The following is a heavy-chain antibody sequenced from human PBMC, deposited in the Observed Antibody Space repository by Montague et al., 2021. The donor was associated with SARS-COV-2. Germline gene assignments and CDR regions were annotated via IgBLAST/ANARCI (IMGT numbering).Heavy chain of an antibody. CDR1: GGSISSGSYY. CDR3: AREPFSPLYYYYYGMDV. CDR2: IYTSGST. D-gene: IGHD3-3*02. Sequence: TRSLTCTVSGGSISSGSYYWSWIRQPAGKGLEWIGRIYTSGSTNYNPSLKSRVTISVDTSKNQFSLKLSSVTAADTAVYYCAREPFSPLYYYYYGMDVWGQGTPVTVSS. J-gene: IGHJ6*02. V-gene: IGHV4-61*02.